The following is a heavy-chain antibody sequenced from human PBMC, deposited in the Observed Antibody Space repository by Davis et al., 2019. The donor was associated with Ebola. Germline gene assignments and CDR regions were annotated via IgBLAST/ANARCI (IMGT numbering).Heavy chain of an antibody. CDR1: GFTFSTNW. J-gene: IGHJ4*02. V-gene: IGHV3-7*01. CDR2: IKPEGTEK. Sequence: GESLKISCAASGFTFSTNWMIWVRQAPGKGLEWVASIKPEGTEKNYADSVRGRLTVSRDNAKNSLYLQMSSLRADDTAIYYCATDLNWENYWGQGTLVTVSS. CDR3: ATDLNWENY. D-gene: IGHD7-27*01.